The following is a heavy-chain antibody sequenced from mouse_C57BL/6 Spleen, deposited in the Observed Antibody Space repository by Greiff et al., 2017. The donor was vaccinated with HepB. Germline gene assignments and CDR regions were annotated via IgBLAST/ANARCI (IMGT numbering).Heavy chain of an antibody. CDR1: GFTFSDYG. CDR2: ISSGSSTF. V-gene: IGHV5-17*01. CDR3: ARDPFITTVVATEYFDY. Sequence: EVKLMESGGGLVKPGGSLKLSCAASGFTFSDYGMHWVRPAPEKGLEWVAYISSGSSTFYYADTVKGRFTISRDNAKNTLFLQMTSLRSEDTAMYYCARDPFITTVVATEYFDYWGQGTTLTVSS. D-gene: IGHD1-1*01. J-gene: IGHJ2*01.